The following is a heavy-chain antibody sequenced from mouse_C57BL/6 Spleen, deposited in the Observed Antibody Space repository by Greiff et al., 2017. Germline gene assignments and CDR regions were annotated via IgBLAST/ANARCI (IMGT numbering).Heavy chain of an antibody. D-gene: IGHD4-1*01. CDR1: GYTFTSYW. Sequence: VQLQQPGAELVMPGASVKLSCKASGYTFTSYWMHWVKQRPGQGLEWIGEIDPSDSYTNYNQKFKGKSTLTVDKSSSTAYMQLSSLTSEDSAVYYCEKWPNWDEEGVGYWGQGTLVAVSA. V-gene: IGHV1-69*01. CDR3: EKWPNWDEEGVGY. CDR2: IDPSDSYT. J-gene: IGHJ3*01.